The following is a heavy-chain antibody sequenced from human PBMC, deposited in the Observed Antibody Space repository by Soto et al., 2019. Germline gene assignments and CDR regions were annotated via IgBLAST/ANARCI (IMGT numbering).Heavy chain of an antibody. J-gene: IGHJ4*02. Sequence: PGGSLRLSCAASGFTFSSYAMGWVRQAPGKGLEWVSAISGSAGSTYYADSVKGRFTISRDNSQDTLYLQMNSLRDGDTAVYYCAKTQYYYDSSGYYPHYYFDYWGQGTPVTVSS. D-gene: IGHD3-22*01. CDR1: GFTFSSYA. CDR3: AKTQYYYDSSGYYPHYYFDY. V-gene: IGHV3-23*01. CDR2: ISGSAGST.